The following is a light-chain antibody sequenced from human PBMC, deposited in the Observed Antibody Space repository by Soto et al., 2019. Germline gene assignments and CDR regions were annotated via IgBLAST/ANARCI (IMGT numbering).Light chain of an antibody. J-gene: IGLJ3*02. Sequence: QSVLTQPPSASGTPGQKVTISCSGSSSNIGSNAVSWYQHFPGTAPKVLIYSDDPRPSGVPDRFSGSKSGTSASLAISGLRAEDEADYFCAAWGDSLNTWVFGGGTKVTVL. V-gene: IGLV1-44*01. CDR3: AAWGDSLNTWV. CDR2: SDD. CDR1: SSNIGSNA.